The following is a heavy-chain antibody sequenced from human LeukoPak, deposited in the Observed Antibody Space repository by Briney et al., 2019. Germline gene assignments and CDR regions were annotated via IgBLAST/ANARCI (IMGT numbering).Heavy chain of an antibody. V-gene: IGHV1-2*06. CDR3: AKGFMSAAGPFDY. J-gene: IGHJ4*02. CDR2: INPNSGVT. D-gene: IGHD6-13*01. Sequence: ASVKVYCKASGYTFSDYYIHFVRQAPGQGLEWMGRINPNSGVTNYAQKFQVRVTMTRDTSINTAYMQLSSLTSDDTAVYFCAKGFMSAAGPFDYWGQGTLVTVSS. CDR1: GYTFSDYY.